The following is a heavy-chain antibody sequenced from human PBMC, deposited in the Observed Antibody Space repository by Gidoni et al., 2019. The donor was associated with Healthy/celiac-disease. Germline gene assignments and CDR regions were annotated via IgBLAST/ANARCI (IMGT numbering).Heavy chain of an antibody. D-gene: IGHD2-15*01. Sequence: QVQLQESGPGLVKPSGTLSLTCAVSGGSISSSNWWSWVRQPPGKGLEWIGEIYHSGSTNYNPSLKSRVTISVDKSKNQFSLKLSSVTAADTAVYYCARVHCSGGSCYSEAGDYFDYWGQGTLVTVSS. CDR1: GGSISSSNW. J-gene: IGHJ4*02. CDR2: IYHSGST. V-gene: IGHV4-4*02. CDR3: ARVHCSGGSCYSEAGDYFDY.